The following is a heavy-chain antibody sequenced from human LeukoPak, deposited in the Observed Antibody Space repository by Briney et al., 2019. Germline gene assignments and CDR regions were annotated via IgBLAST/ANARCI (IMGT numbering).Heavy chain of an antibody. Sequence: GRSLRLSCAASGFTFSSYVMHWARQAPGKGLEWVALIWFDGTYTYYADSVKGRFTISRDNSENTLYLQMNTLRAEDCGKGNSGSYYDAFDIWGQGTMVTVSS. CDR3: GSYYDAFDI. V-gene: IGHV3-33*01. D-gene: IGHD1-26*01. J-gene: IGHJ3*02. CDR2: IWFDGTYT. CDR1: GFTFSSYV.